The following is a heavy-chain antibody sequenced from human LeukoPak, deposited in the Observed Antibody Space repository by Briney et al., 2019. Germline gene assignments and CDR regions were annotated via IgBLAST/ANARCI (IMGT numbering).Heavy chain of an antibody. V-gene: IGHV4-34*01. D-gene: IGHD2-8*01. CDR2: INHSGST. J-gene: IGHJ6*03. CDR3: ANGRGVLRNYYYYMDV. Sequence: SETLSLTCAVYGGSFSGYYWSWIRQPPGKGLEWIGEINHSGSTNYNPSLKSRVTISVDTSKNQFSLKLSSVTAADTAVYYCANGRGVLRNYYYYMDVWGKGTTVTVSS. CDR1: GGSFSGYY.